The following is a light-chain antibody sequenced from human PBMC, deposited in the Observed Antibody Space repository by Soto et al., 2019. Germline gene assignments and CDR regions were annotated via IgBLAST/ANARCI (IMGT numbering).Light chain of an antibody. V-gene: IGLV2-11*01. CDR3: CSYAGSNVWV. CDR2: DVF. CDR1: SGDVGDYNY. Sequence: QSALTQHRSVSGSPGQSVTISCTGTSGDVGDYNYVSWYQQHPGKAPKLMIYDVFKRSGVPNRFSGSKSGNTASLTISGLQVEDEADYYCCSYAGSNVWVFGAGTKLTVL. J-gene: IGLJ3*02.